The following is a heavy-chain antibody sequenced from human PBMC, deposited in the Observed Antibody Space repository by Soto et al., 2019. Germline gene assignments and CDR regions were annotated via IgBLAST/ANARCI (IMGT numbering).Heavy chain of an antibody. Sequence: CDNKAPGKGLVWVSRINIDGGTTYYADSVKGRFTISRDNSKNTLYLQMNSLRAEDTAVYYCAILGASGYDFWGQGTLVTVSS. D-gene: IGHD5-12*01. V-gene: IGHV3-23*01. CDR2: INIDGGTT. CDR3: AILGASGYDF. J-gene: IGHJ4*02.